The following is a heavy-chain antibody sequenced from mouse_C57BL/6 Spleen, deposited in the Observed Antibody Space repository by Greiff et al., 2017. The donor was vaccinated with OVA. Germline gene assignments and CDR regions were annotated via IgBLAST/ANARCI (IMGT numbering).Heavy chain of an antibody. D-gene: IGHD1-1*01. Sequence: VKLQQSGPELVKPGASVKISCKASGYSFPSYYIHWVKQRPGQGLEWIGWIYPGSGNTKYNEKFKGTATLTADTSSSTAYMQLSSLTSEDSAVYYCARTNYYGSSYGYFDVWGTGTTVTVSS. V-gene: IGHV1-66*01. J-gene: IGHJ1*03. CDR1: GYSFPSYY. CDR2: IYPGSGNT. CDR3: ARTNYYGSSYGYFDV.